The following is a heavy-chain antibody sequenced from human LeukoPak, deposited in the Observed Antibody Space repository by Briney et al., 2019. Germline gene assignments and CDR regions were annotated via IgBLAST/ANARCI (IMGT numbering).Heavy chain of an antibody. CDR3: AKEAGGVDFDY. D-gene: IGHD3-10*01. V-gene: IGHV3-74*01. Sequence: GGSLRLSCAASGFTFINYWMHWVLQAPGKGLVWVSRINGVGTTISYADSVKGRFTISRDNAKNTLYLQMNGLRAEDTALYYCAKEAGGVDFDYWSQGTLVTVSP. CDR2: INGVGTTI. CDR1: GFTFINYW. J-gene: IGHJ4*02.